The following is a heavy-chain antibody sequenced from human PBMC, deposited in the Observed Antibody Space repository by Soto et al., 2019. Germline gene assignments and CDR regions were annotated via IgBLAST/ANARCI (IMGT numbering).Heavy chain of an antibody. CDR1: GFTLSTAW. D-gene: IGHD4-4*01. CDR3: ATDRCAYKLQLRYNWFDP. V-gene: IGHV3-15*07. J-gene: IGHJ5*02. Sequence: EAQLVESGGGLVEPGGSLRLSCAASGFTLSTAWMHWVRQAPGRGLEWVGRIKSKTAGGTTDYAAPVRGRFSISRDDSKNMLYLDMNCLKTEDTAVYCCATDRCAYKLQLRYNWFDPWGQGTLVSVSS. CDR2: IKSKTAGGTT.